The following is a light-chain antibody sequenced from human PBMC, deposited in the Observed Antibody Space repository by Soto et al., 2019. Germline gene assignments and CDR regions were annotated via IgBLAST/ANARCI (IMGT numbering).Light chain of an antibody. CDR3: QQRSNWPPIYT. V-gene: IGKV3-11*01. CDR1: QSVTSY. CDR2: DAS. Sequence: SVLTQSPATLSLSPGERATLSCRASQSVTSYLAWYQQKPGQPPRLLIYDASNRATGIPARFSGSGSGTDFTLTISSLEPEDFAVYYCQQRSNWPPIYTFGEGTKLEIK. J-gene: IGKJ2*01.